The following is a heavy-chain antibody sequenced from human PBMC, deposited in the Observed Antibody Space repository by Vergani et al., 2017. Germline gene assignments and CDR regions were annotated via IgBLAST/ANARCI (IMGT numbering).Heavy chain of an antibody. J-gene: IGHJ5*02. CDR2: ISGSSSYV. D-gene: IGHD3-10*01. CDR1: GFSFSSYS. CDR3: ARDYGSGPPQSRRLLYDIGWFDP. V-gene: IGHV3-21*02. Sequence: EVQLVESGGGLVKPGGSLRLSCAASGFSFSSYSMNWVRQAPGKGLEWVASISGSSSYVFYRDSVEGRFTITRDNAKKSVYLQMNSLRAEDTAMYYCARDYGSGPPQSRRLLYDIGWFDPWGQGTLVTFSS.